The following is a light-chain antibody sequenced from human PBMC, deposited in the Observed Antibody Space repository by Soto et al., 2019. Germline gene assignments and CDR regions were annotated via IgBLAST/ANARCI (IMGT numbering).Light chain of an antibody. CDR1: QSISSY. CDR2: AAS. J-gene: IGKJ5*01. V-gene: IGKV1-39*01. Sequence: IQMTQSPSSLSSSLGDRVPITCRASQSISSYVNWYKQKPGKAPKLLSYAASSLQSGVPSRFSCSGAGTDFTLTISSLPPETFATYYCQQSYSTPITVGQGTRL. CDR3: QQSYSTPIT.